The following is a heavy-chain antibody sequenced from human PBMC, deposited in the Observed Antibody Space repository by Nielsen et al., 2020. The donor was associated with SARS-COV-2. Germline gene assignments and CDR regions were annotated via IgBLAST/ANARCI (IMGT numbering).Heavy chain of an antibody. V-gene: IGHV4-39*01. CDR1: GDSTNSSSYY. CDR2: VHSSGGT. Sequence: SETLSLTCAVTGDSTNSSSYYWGWIRQSPGQGLEWIGSVHSSGGTYDSPSLKSRVTISVDTSKNQFSLKLSSVTATDTAVYYCARQTRYCSGGTCLRVFDSWGQGTLVTVPS. J-gene: IGHJ4*02. CDR3: ARQTRYCSGGTCLRVFDS. D-gene: IGHD2-15*01.